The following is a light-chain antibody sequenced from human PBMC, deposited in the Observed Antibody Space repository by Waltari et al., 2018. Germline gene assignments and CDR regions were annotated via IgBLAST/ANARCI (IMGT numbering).Light chain of an antibody. CDR2: EDN. Sequence: FMLTQPHSVSESPGRTITISCTRSSGNIASNFVQWFHQRPGSAPTTVIYEDNQRPSWVPYRFSGSIDSSSNSASLTISGLKTADEADYYCQSYDSSNYNYVFGTGTKVTVL. CDR1: SGNIASNF. V-gene: IGLV6-57*03. J-gene: IGLJ1*01. CDR3: QSYDSSNYNYV.